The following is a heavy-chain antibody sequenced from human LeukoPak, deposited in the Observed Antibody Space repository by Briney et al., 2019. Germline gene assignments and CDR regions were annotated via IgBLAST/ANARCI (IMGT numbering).Heavy chain of an antibody. D-gene: IGHD3-10*01. CDR1: GYTFTSYA. J-gene: IGHJ4*02. V-gene: IGHV7-4-1*01. Sequence: ASVKVSCKASGYTFTSYAMNWVRQAPGQGLEWMGWINTNTGNPTYAQGFTGRFVFSLDTSVNTAYFTVRDITLVRGVYKPDYWGQGTLVTVSS. CDR2: INTNTGNP. CDR3: Y.